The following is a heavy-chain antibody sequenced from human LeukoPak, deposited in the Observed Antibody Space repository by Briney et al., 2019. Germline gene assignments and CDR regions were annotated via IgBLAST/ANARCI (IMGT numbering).Heavy chain of an antibody. D-gene: IGHD2-15*01. Sequence: GGSLRLSCTPSGFTFSSYGMHWVRQAPGKGLEWVAVVSYEGSTVYYADSVKGRFTISRDNSKNTLYLQMNSLRAEDTAVYYCAKALGTPSFGGYYYYYMDVWGKGTTVTISS. J-gene: IGHJ6*03. CDR1: GFTFSSYG. CDR2: VSYEGSTV. V-gene: IGHV3-30*18. CDR3: AKALGTPSFGGYYYYYMDV.